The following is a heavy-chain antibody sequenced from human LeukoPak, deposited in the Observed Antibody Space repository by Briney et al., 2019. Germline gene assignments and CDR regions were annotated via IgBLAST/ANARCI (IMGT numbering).Heavy chain of an antibody. J-gene: IGHJ6*03. D-gene: IGHD6-13*01. Sequence: ASVKVSCKASGGTFSSYAISRVRQAPGQGLEWMGGIIPIFGTANYAQKFQGRVTITADESTSTAYMELSSLRSEDTAVYYCARDSSWYIRTNGHYYYYMDVWGKGTTVTVSS. CDR2: IIPIFGTA. V-gene: IGHV1-69*13. CDR1: GGTFSSYA. CDR3: ARDSSWYIRTNGHYYYYMDV.